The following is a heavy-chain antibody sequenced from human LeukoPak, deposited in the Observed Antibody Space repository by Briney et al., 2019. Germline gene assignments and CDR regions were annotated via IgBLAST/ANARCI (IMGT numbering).Heavy chain of an antibody. D-gene: IGHD5-18*01. CDR1: GVSIQSYW. CDR2: IYTTGRT. Sequence: TSETLSLTCAVSGVSIQSYWWSWVRKPAGKGLEWIGRIYTTGRTNYSPSFQSRVTMSIDVSSNQFSLTLRSVTAADTAVYYCARSGYTISAYHSDFWGQGAPVTVSS. V-gene: IGHV4-4*07. CDR3: ARSGYTISAYHSDF. J-gene: IGHJ4*02.